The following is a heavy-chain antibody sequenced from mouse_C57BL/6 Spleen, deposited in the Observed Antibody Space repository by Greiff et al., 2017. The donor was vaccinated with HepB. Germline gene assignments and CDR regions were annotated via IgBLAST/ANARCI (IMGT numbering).Heavy chain of an antibody. J-gene: IGHJ1*03. CDR3: ARSPITTVVANFDV. CDR2: IDPSDSYT. D-gene: IGHD1-1*01. CDR1: GYTFTSYW. Sequence: QVQLKQPGAELVKPGASVKLSCKASGYTFTSYWMQWVKQRPGQGLEWIGEIDPSDSYTNYNQKFKGKATLTVDTSSSTAYMQLSSLTSEDSAVYYCARSPITTVVANFDVWGTGTTVTVSS. V-gene: IGHV1-50*01.